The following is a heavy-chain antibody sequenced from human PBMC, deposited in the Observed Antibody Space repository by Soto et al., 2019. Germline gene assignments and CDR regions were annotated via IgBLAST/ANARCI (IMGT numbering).Heavy chain of an antibody. D-gene: IGHD1-26*01. CDR1: GFTFSSYW. CDR2: IKQDGSEK. V-gene: IGHV3-7*01. Sequence: GWSMRLSCAASGFTFSSYWMSWVRQAPGKGLEWVANIKQDGSEKYYVDSVKGRFTISRDNSKNTLYLQMNSLRIEDTAVYFCVKEDPSGRYSLDAWGQGPQVTVSS. J-gene: IGHJ5*02. CDR3: VKEDPSGRYSLDA.